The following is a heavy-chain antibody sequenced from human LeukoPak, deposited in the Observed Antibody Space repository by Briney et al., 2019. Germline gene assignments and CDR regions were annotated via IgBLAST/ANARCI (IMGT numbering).Heavy chain of an antibody. CDR1: GFPFSNYW. J-gene: IGHJ4*02. Sequence: GSLRLSCAASGFPFSNYWMSWVRQAPGKGLEWVANIREDGSEKYYVDSVKGQFTISRDNAKNSLFLQMNSLRVEDTAFYYCIKDAYNTLSQTFDYWGRGALVTVSS. D-gene: IGHD3-9*01. CDR2: IREDGSEK. V-gene: IGHV3-7*03. CDR3: IKDAYNTLSQTFDY.